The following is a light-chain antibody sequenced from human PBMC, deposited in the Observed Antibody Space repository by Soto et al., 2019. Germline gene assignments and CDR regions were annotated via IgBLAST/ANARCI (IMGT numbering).Light chain of an antibody. CDR3: QSYDSSNHK. Sequence: NFMLTQPHSVSESPGKTVTISCTRSSGSIASNYVQWYQQRPGSAPTTVIYEDNQRPSGVPDRFSGSIDSSSNSASLTISGLKTEDEADYYCQSYDSSNHKVGGGTKLTVL. CDR2: EDN. CDR1: SGSIASNY. V-gene: IGLV6-57*03. J-gene: IGLJ2*01.